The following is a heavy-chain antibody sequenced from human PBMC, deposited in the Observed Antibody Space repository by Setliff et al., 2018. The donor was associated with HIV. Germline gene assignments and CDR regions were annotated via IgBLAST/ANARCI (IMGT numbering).Heavy chain of an antibody. J-gene: IGHJ4*02. CDR3: ARGTGSYSYFDS. CDR1: GYSFTGYY. CDR2: MNPNSGNT. D-gene: IGHD1-26*01. V-gene: IGHV1-8*02. Sequence: VASVKVSCKASGYSFTGYYVNWVRQATGQGLEWMGWMNPNSGNTGYAQKFQGRVTITADESTLTAYMELSSLTSEDTAVYFCARGTGSYSYFDSWGLGTLVTVSS.